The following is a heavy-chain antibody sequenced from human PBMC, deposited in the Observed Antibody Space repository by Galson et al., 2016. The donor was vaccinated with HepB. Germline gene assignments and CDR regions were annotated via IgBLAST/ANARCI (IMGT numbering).Heavy chain of an antibody. V-gene: IGHV2-5*02. CDR3: AHGLSAAGTLYFQH. CDR1: GFSLSTRGVG. D-gene: IGHD6-13*01. Sequence: PALVKPTQTLTLTCTFSGFSLSTRGVGVGWIRQPPGKALEWLALIYWDDDKRYSPSLKSRLAITKDTSKSQVVLTMTNMDPVDTATYYCAHGLSAAGTLYFQHWGQGTLVTVS. CDR2: IYWDDDK. J-gene: IGHJ1*01.